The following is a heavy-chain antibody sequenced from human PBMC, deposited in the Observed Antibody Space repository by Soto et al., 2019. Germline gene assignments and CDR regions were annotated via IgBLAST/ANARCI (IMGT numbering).Heavy chain of an antibody. D-gene: IGHD5-12*01. CDR2: IKQDGSEK. V-gene: IGHV3-7*01. Sequence: EVQLVESGGGLVQPGGSLRLSCAASGFTFSNYWMSWVRQAPGKGLEWVANIKQDGSEKYYVDSVKGRFTISRDNAKNSLYLKMNGLRAGDTAVYYCARVGVDIVAMISYYYYMDVW. CDR3: ARVGVDIVAMISYYYYMDV. CDR1: GFTFSNYW. J-gene: IGHJ6*03.